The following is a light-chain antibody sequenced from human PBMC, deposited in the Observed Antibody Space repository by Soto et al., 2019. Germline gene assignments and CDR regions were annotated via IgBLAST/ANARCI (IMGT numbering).Light chain of an antibody. CDR2: QNN. J-gene: IGLJ3*02. CDR1: NLGDGY. Sequence: SYELTQPPSVSVSPGQTASITCSGDNLGDGYASWYQQRSGHSPLLVIYQNNQRPSGIPERFSCSNSGSTATLTISGTQAMDEDDYYCQAWDRTSAWVFGGGTKLTVL. V-gene: IGLV3-1*01. CDR3: QAWDRTSAWV.